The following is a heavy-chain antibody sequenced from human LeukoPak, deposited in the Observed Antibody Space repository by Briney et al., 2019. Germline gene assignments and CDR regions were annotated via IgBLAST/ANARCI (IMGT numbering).Heavy chain of an antibody. CDR2: ISTNGDRT. J-gene: IGHJ4*02. Sequence: GGSLRLSCAASGFTFSNSAMYWVRQAPGKGLEFVSVISTNGDRTYYADSVKGRFTISRDNSKNTLYLQMGSLRADDMAVYYCARGVAISSSGWYDTFDYWGQGALSPSPQ. D-gene: IGHD6-19*01. V-gene: IGHV3-64*02. CDR3: ARGVAISSSGWYDTFDY. CDR1: GFTFSNSA.